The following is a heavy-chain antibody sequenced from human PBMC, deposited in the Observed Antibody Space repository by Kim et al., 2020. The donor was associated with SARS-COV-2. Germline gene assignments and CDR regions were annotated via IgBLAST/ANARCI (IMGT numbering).Heavy chain of an antibody. CDR1: GYTLTSYA. Sequence: ASVKVSCKASGYTLTSYAMNWVRQAPGQGLEWMGWINTNTGNPTYAQGFTGRFVFSLDTSVSTAYLQISSLKAEDTAVYYCTTYYYDSSGYYYFDYWGQGTLVTVSS. J-gene: IGHJ4*02. D-gene: IGHD3-22*01. CDR3: TTYYYDSSGYYYFDY. CDR2: INTNTGNP. V-gene: IGHV7-4-1*02.